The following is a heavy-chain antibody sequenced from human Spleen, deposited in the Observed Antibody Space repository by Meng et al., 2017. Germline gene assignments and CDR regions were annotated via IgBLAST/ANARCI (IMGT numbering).Heavy chain of an antibody. Sequence: GESLKISCAASGFTFSSYAMSWVRQAPGKGLEWVSAISGSGGSTYYADSVKGRFTISRDNSKNTLYLQMNSLRAEDTAVYYCAKPGVNSGSWRNWFDPWGQGTLVTVSS. V-gene: IGHV3-23*01. J-gene: IGHJ5*02. CDR2: ISGSGGST. CDR1: GFTFSSYA. D-gene: IGHD6-13*01. CDR3: AKPGVNSGSWRNWFDP.